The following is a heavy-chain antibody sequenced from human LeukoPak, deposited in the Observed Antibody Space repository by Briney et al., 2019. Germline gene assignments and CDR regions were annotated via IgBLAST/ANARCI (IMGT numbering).Heavy chain of an antibody. D-gene: IGHD3-22*01. CDR2: INHSGST. J-gene: IGHJ3*02. CDR1: GGSFSGYY. V-gene: IGHV4-34*01. Sequence: SETLSLTCAVYGGSFSGYYWSWIRQPPGKGLEWIGEINHSGSTNYNPSLKSRVTISVDTSKNQFSLKLSSVTAADTAVYYCARTYYYDSSGAFDIWGQGTMVTVSS. CDR3: ARTYYYDSSGAFDI.